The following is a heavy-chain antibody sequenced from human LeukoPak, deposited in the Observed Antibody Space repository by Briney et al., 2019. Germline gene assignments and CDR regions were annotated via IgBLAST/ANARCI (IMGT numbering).Heavy chain of an antibody. Sequence: GGSLRLSCEASGLTVSSNYVNWVRQAPGKGLEWVSVIYSGNNTYYADSVKGRFTIYRDNSKNTLYLQMNSLRAEDTAVYYCAREGPPTYDGALDYWGQGTLVTVSS. J-gene: IGHJ4*02. D-gene: IGHD4-17*01. CDR3: AREGPPTYDGALDY. CDR1: GLTVSSNY. V-gene: IGHV3-53*01. CDR2: IYSGNNT.